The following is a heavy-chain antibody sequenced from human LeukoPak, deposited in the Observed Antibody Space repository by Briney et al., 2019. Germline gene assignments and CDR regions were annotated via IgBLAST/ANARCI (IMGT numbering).Heavy chain of an antibody. CDR2: IYHSGST. Sequence: SETLSLTCTVSGGSIGSGGYYWTWIRQPPGKGLEWIGYIYHSGSTSYNPSLKSRVTISLDRSKNQFSLNLSSVTAADTAVYYCARGPHGTGYNWFDPWGQGTLVTVSS. CDR1: GGSIGSGGYY. J-gene: IGHJ5*02. V-gene: IGHV4-30-2*01. D-gene: IGHD1-1*01. CDR3: ARGPHGTGYNWFDP.